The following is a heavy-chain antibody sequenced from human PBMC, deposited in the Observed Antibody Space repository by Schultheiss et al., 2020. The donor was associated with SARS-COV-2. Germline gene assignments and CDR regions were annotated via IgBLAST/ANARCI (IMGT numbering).Heavy chain of an antibody. Sequence: GESLKISCVASGFTFSSYAMSWVRQAPGKGLEWVSAISGSGGTTYYADSVKGRFTISRDNSKNTLYLQMNSLRAEDTAVYYCARATRVDSLFSVRGGSFDFWGRGALVTVSS. CDR3: ARATRVDSLFSVRGGSFDF. CDR2: ISGSGGTT. CDR1: GFTFSSYA. J-gene: IGHJ4*02. V-gene: IGHV3-23*01. D-gene: IGHD5-24*01.